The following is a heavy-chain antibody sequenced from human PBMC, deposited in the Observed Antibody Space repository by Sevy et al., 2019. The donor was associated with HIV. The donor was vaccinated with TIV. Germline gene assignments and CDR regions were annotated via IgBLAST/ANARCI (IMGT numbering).Heavy chain of an antibody. D-gene: IGHD1-1*01. V-gene: IGHV4-59*01. J-gene: IGHJ4*02. CDR2: IYFTGNT. Sequence: SETLSLTCSVSGGSISSYFWTWVRQSPGKGLEWIGNIYFTGNTDYSPSPKSRVTLSLDTSKSQFSLTLKSVTAADTAIYFCARDSTTRPRVLDYWDQGTLVTVSS. CDR3: ARDSTTRPRVLDY. CDR1: GGSISSYF.